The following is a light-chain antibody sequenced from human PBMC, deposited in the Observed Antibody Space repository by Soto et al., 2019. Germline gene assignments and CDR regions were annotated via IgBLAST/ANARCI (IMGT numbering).Light chain of an antibody. CDR2: DAS. V-gene: IGKV3-20*01. Sequence: EIVLTQSPGTLSLSPGERATLSCRASQTVRNNYLAWYQQNPGQAPRLLIYDASSRATGIPDRFSGGGSGTDFTLTISRLEPEDFAVYYCQQFSSYPLTFGGGTKVDIK. J-gene: IGKJ4*01. CDR3: QQFSSYPLT. CDR1: QTVRNNY.